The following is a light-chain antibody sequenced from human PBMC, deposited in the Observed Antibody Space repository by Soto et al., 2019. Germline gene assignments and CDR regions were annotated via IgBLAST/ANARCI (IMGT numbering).Light chain of an antibody. CDR2: SAS. V-gene: IGKV1-39*01. CDR3: QQSFSSPWT. J-gene: IGKJ1*01. Sequence: DIQMTQSPSSLSASVGDRVTFTCRASQNIRTYLNWYQQKPGKVPDLLIYSASGLRSGVPSRFSGRGSGTDFPLHISRLPTGDFATYFCQQSFSSPWTFGQGTKV. CDR1: QNIRTY.